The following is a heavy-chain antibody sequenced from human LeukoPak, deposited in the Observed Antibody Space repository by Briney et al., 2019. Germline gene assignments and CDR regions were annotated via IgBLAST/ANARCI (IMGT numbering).Heavy chain of an antibody. Sequence: GGSLRLSCAASGFTFSSYSMNWVRQAPGKGLEWVSYISSSSSTIYYADSVKGRFTISRDNAKNSLYLQMNSLRAEDTAVYYCARVGWGSDYWGQGTLVTVSS. CDR1: GFTFSSYS. V-gene: IGHV3-48*04. CDR3: ARVGWGSDY. CDR2: ISSSSSTI. D-gene: IGHD1-26*01. J-gene: IGHJ4*02.